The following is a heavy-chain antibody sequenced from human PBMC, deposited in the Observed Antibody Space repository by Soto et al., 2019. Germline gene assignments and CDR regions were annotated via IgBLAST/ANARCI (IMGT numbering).Heavy chain of an antibody. CDR2: TYYRSKWYN. CDR1: GDSVSSNSAA. D-gene: IGHD3-10*01. J-gene: IGHJ6*02. CDR3: AGSSGLVYYYGMDV. V-gene: IGHV6-1*01. Sequence: SQTLSLTCVISGDSVSSNSAAWNWIRQSPSRGLEWLGRTYYRSKWYNDYAVSVKSRITINPDTSKNQISLQLNSVTPEDTAVYYCAGSSGLVYYYGMDVWGQGTTVTVSS.